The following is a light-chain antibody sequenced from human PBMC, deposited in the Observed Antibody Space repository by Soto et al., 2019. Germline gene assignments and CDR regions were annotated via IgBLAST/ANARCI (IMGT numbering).Light chain of an antibody. J-gene: IGKJ1*01. V-gene: IGKV4-1*01. CDR3: QQYYSTPPT. CDR1: QSVLYSSNSKNY. CDR2: WAS. Sequence: DIVMTQSTDSLAVSLGERATINCKSSQSVLYSSNSKNYLAWYQQKPGQPPKLLIYWASTRESGVPDRFSGSGSGTDFTLTISSLQAEDVAVYYCQQYYSTPPTFGQGTKVEIK.